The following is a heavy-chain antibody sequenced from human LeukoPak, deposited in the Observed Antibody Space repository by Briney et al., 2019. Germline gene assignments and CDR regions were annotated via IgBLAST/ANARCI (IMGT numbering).Heavy chain of an antibody. D-gene: IGHD5-12*01. CDR2: INSDGSRT. V-gene: IGHV3-74*01. CDR1: RFSFSTYG. CDR3: ARDRRSPHSAYDWGHLDS. J-gene: IGHJ4*02. Sequence: PGGSLRLSCAASRFSFSTYGMHWVRQVPGKGPVWVSRINSDGSRTIYADSVKGRFSISGDNAKNTLYLQMNSLRVDDTAVYYCARDRRSPHSAYDWGHLDSWGQGTLVAVSS.